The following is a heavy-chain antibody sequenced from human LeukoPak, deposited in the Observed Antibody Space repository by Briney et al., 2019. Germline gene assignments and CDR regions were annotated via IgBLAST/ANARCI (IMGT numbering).Heavy chain of an antibody. CDR2: ISDYNGNT. CDR1: GYTFTSYG. Sequence: GSSVKVSCKASGYTFTSYGISWVRQAPGQGLEWMGWISDYNGNTNYAQKLQGRVTMTTDTSTSTAYMELRSLRSDDTAVYYCARDRSSGTSDYWGQGTLVTVSP. D-gene: IGHD3-22*01. CDR3: ARDRSSGTSDY. J-gene: IGHJ4*02. V-gene: IGHV1-18*01.